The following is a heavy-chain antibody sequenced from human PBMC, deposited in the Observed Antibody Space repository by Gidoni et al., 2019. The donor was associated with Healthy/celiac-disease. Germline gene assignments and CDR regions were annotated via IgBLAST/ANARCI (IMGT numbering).Heavy chain of an antibody. CDR3: ARDSDFWSGYHYYYYGMDV. CDR1: GYTFTSYD. CDR2: MNPNSGNT. V-gene: IGHV1-8*01. J-gene: IGHJ6*02. Sequence: QVQLVQSGAEVKKPGASVKVSCKASGYTFTSYDINWVRQATGQGLEWMGWMNPNSGNTGYALKFQGRVTMTRNTSISTAYMELSSLRSEDTAVYYCARDSDFWSGYHYYYYGMDVWGQGTTVTVSS. D-gene: IGHD3-3*01.